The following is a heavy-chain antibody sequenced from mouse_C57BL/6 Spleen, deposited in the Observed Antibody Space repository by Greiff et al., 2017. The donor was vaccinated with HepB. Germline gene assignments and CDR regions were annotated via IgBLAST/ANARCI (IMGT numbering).Heavy chain of an antibody. D-gene: IGHD1-1*01. CDR3: ARSPYYGSSEGVYYFDY. J-gene: IGHJ2*01. CDR2: IDPSDSYT. Sequence: VQLQQPGAELVMPGASVKLSCKASGYTFTSYWMHWVKQRPGQGLEWIGEIDPSDSYTNYNQKFKGKSTLTVDKSSSTAYMQLSSLTSEDSAVYYCARSPYYGSSEGVYYFDYWGQGTTLTVSS. CDR1: GYTFTSYW. V-gene: IGHV1-69*01.